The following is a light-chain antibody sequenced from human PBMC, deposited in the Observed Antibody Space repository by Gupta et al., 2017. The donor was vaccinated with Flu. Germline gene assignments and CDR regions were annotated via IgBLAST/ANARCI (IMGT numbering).Light chain of an antibody. V-gene: IGKV1D-16*01. CDR1: QCISNW. J-gene: IGKJ5*01. CDR3: QQYNSYPIT. CDR2: GAS. Sequence: DIQITQSPSSLSASVGDRVPITCRASQCISNWLAWYQQKPEKAPKSLIYGASSLQGGVPSRFSGSGSGTDFTLTISSLQPEDVATYYCQQYNSYPITFGQGTRLEMK.